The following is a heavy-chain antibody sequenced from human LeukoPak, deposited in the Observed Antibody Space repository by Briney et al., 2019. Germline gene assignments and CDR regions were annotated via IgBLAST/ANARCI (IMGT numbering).Heavy chain of an antibody. V-gene: IGHV3-30*02. CDR1: GFTFRNYA. Sequence: GGSLRLSCAASGFTFRNYAMHWVRQAPGKGLXXXAIIGYDGDNKYYADSVKGRFTISRDNSKNTLSLQMNSLRGEDTAVYYCAKDPSTLYSSGLDFWGQGTLVTVSS. CDR2: IGYDGDNK. D-gene: IGHD6-19*01. CDR3: AKDPSTLYSSGLDF. J-gene: IGHJ4*02.